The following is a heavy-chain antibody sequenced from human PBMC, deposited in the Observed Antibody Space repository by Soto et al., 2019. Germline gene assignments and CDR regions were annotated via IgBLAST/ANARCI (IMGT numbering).Heavy chain of an antibody. CDR1: GYSFTSYW. CDR2: IDPSDSYT. D-gene: IGHD4-17*01. V-gene: IGHV5-10-1*01. Sequence: PGESLKISCKGSGYSFTSYWISRVRQMPGKGLEWMGRIDPSDSYTNYSPSFQGHVTISADKSISTAYLQWSSLKASDTAMYYCARHSGDTVYYYYGMDVWGQGTTVTVSS. J-gene: IGHJ6*02. CDR3: ARHSGDTVYYYYGMDV.